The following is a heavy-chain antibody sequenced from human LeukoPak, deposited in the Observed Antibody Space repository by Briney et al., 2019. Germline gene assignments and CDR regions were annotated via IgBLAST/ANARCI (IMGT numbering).Heavy chain of an antibody. V-gene: IGHV1-69*05. CDR2: IIPLFRTP. CDR1: GGTSNTYT. Sequence: SVKVSCKASGGTSNTYTITWVRQAPGQGLEWMGGIIPLFRTPNYAQKFQGRVTITTGESTSTAYMELSSLKSEDTAIYYCARVDRSYFYLDVWGKGTTVTVSS. CDR3: ARVDRSYFYLDV. J-gene: IGHJ6*03.